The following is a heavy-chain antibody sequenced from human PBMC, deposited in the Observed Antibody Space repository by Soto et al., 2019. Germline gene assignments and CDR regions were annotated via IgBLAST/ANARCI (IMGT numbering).Heavy chain of an antibody. Sequence: PSETLSLTCAVYGGSFSGYYWSWIRQPPGKGLEWIGEINHSGSTNYNPSLKSRVTISVDTSKNQFSLKLSSVTAADTAVYYCAQGDDGLYYYYGMDVWGQGTTVTVSS. CDR2: INHSGST. D-gene: IGHD4-17*01. CDR3: AQGDDGLYYYYGMDV. V-gene: IGHV4-34*01. CDR1: GGSFSGYY. J-gene: IGHJ6*02.